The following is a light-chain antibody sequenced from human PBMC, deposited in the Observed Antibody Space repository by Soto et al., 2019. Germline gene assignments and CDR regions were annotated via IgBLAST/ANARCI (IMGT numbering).Light chain of an antibody. CDR3: QQFNSYPLFT. J-gene: IGKJ3*01. CDR2: DAS. V-gene: IGKV1-13*02. CDR1: QGISSA. Sequence: AIQLTQSPSSLSASVGDRVTITCRASQGISSALAWYQQKPGKAPKLLIYDASSLESGVPSRFSGSGSGTDFTLTISSLQPDDFASYYCQQFNSYPLFTFGPGTKLDIK.